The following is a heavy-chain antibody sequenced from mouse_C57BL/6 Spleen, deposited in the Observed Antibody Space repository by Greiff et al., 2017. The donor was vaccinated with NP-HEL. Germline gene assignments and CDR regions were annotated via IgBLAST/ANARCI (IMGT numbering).Heavy chain of an antibody. J-gene: IGHJ2*01. V-gene: IGHV7-3*01. Sequence: EVKLVESGGGLVQPGGSLSLSCAASGFTFTDYYMSWVRQPPGKALEWLGFIRNKANGYTTEYSASVKGRFTISGDNSQSILYLQMNALRAEDSATYYCARYRRHYYGGYYFDYWGQGTTLTVSS. CDR1: GFTFTDYY. CDR2: IRNKANGYTT. D-gene: IGHD1-2*01. CDR3: ARYRRHYYGGYYFDY.